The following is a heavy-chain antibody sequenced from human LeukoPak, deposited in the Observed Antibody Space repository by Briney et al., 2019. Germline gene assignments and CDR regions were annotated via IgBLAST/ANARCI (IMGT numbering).Heavy chain of an antibody. CDR2: ISSSSSYI. Sequence: GGSLRLSCAASGFTFSSYNMNWVRQAPGKGLEWVSSISSSSSYIYYADSVKGRFTISRDNAKNSLYLQMNSLRAEDTAVYYCARDHRDTALPFDYWGQGTLVTVSS. J-gene: IGHJ4*02. CDR3: ARDHRDTALPFDY. V-gene: IGHV3-21*01. CDR1: GFTFSSYN. D-gene: IGHD5-18*01.